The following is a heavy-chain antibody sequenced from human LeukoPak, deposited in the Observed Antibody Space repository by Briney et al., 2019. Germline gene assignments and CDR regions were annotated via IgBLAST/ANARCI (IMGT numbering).Heavy chain of an antibody. CDR1: GGNISSGGYS. V-gene: IGHV4-30-2*01. CDR3: ARGEEVGATPFDY. J-gene: IGHJ4*02. Sequence: PSETLSLTCTVSGGNISSGGYSWSWIRQPPGKGLEWIGYIYHSGSTYYNPSLKSRVTISVDRSKNQFSLKLSSVTAADTAVYYCARGEEVGATPFDYWGQGTLVTVSS. CDR2: IYHSGST. D-gene: IGHD1-26*01.